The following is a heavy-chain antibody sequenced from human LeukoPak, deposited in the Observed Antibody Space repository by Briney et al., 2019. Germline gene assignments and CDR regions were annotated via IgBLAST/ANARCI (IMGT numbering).Heavy chain of an antibody. V-gene: IGHV1-69*05. CDR2: IIPIFGTA. J-gene: IGHJ5*02. Sequence: SVKVSCKASGGTFSSYAISWVRQAPGQGLEWMGGIIPIFGTANYAEKFQGRVTITTDESTSTAYMELSSLRSEDTAVYYCARDSSWDTWFDPWGQGPLVTVSS. D-gene: IGHD2-2*01. CDR3: ARDSSWDTWFDP. CDR1: GGTFSSYA.